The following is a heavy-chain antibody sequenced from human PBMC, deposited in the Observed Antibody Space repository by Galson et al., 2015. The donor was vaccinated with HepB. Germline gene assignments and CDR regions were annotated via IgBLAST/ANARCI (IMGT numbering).Heavy chain of an antibody. D-gene: IGHD2-2*01. CDR1: GGSISSSSYY. V-gene: IGHV4-39*07. CDR3: ARVFGDIVVVPAAPHFDY. Sequence: SETLSLTCTVSGGSISSSSYYWGWIRQPPGKGLEWIGSIYYSGSTYYNPSLKSRVTISVDTSKNQFSLKLSSVTAADTAVYYCARVFGDIVVVPAAPHFDYWGQGTLVTVSS. J-gene: IGHJ4*02. CDR2: IYYSGST.